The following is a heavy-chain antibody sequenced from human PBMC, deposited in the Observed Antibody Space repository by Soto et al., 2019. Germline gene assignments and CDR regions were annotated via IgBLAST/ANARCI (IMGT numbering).Heavy chain of an antibody. Sequence: ASVKVSCKASGYTFTSYYMHWARQAPGQGLEWMGIINPSGGSTSYAQKFQGRVTMTRDTSTSTVYMELSSLRSEDTAVYYCARSGSYYYGSGSYDVWFDPWGQGTLVTVSS. V-gene: IGHV1-46*01. D-gene: IGHD3-10*01. CDR2: INPSGGST. CDR3: ARSGSYYYGSGSYDVWFDP. CDR1: GYTFTSYY. J-gene: IGHJ5*02.